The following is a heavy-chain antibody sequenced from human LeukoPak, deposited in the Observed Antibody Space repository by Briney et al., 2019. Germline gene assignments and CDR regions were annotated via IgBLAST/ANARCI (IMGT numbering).Heavy chain of an antibody. J-gene: IGHJ4*02. V-gene: IGHV4-39*01. CDR3: ARRMAWEPFDY. CDR2: MYYSGST. CDR1: GGSISTSYY. Sequence: SETLSLTCTVSGGSISTSYYWGWIRQPPGKGLEWIGSMYYSGSTYYNPSLKSRVTLSVDTSKNQFSLKLSSVTAADTAVYYCARRMAWEPFDYWGQGTLVTVSS. D-gene: IGHD1-26*01.